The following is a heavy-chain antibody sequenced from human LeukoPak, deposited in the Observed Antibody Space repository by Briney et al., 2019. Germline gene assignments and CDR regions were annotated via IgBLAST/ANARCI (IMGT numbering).Heavy chain of an antibody. CDR1: GGSFSGYH. D-gene: IGHD6-6*01. CDR3: AGSIAARPLDY. Sequence: SETLSLTCAVYGGSFSGYHWSWIRQPPGKGLEWIGEINHSGSTNYNPSLKSRVTISVDTSKNQFSLKLSSVTAADTAVYYCAGSIAARPLDYWGQGTLVTVSS. V-gene: IGHV4-34*01. CDR2: INHSGST. J-gene: IGHJ4*02.